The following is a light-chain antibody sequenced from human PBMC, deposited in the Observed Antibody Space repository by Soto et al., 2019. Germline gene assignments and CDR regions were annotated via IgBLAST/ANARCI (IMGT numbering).Light chain of an antibody. J-gene: IGKJ5*01. V-gene: IGKV1-8*01. CDR2: AAS. Sequence: AIRMTQSPSSLSASTGDRVTITCRASQGISSYLAWYQQKPGKAPKLLIYAASTLQSGVPSRFSGSGSGTDFTLTISRLEPEDFAVYYCQQYGSSITFGQGTRLEIK. CDR1: QGISSY. CDR3: QQYGSSIT.